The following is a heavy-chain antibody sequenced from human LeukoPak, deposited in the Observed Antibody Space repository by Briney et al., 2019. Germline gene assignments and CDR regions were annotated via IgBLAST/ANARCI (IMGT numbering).Heavy chain of an antibody. J-gene: IGHJ4*02. CDR2: IHNSGTT. D-gene: IGHD3-22*01. CDR1: GGSISTYY. Sequence: PSETLSLTCTVSGGSISTYYWSWIRQSPGRGLEWIGYIHNSGTTNYNPSLKSRVTFSVDTSNNQFSLKLSSVTAADTAVYYCARARYYYDSSGYSPPTFDYWGQGTLVTVSS. CDR3: ARARYYYDSSGYSPPTFDY. V-gene: IGHV4-59*13.